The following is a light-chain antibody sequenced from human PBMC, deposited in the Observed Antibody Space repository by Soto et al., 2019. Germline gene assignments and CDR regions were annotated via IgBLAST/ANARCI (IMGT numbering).Light chain of an antibody. J-gene: IGKJ2*01. V-gene: IGKV3-15*01. CDR3: QQYNNCPPYT. CDR1: QSVSSN. CDR2: GAS. Sequence: EIVMTQSPATLSVSPGERATLSCRASQSVSSNLAWYQQKPGQAPRLLIYGASTRATGIPARFSGSGSGTDFTLTFSSLQSEDFAGYYCQQYNNCPPYTFGQGPKVDIK.